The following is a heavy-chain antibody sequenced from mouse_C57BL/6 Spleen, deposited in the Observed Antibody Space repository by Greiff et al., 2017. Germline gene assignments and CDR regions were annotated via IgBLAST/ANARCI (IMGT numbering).Heavy chain of an antibody. Sequence: VQLQQPGAELVRPGTSVKLSCKASGYTFTSYWMHWVKQRPGQGLEWIGVIDPSDSYTNYNQKFKGKATLTVDTSSSTAYMQLSSLTSADSAVYDCARSGGYYYGSSYFDYWGQGTTLTVSS. CDR3: ARSGGYYYGSSYFDY. CDR1: GYTFTSYW. J-gene: IGHJ2*01. D-gene: IGHD1-1*01. CDR2: IDPSDSYT. V-gene: IGHV1-59*01.